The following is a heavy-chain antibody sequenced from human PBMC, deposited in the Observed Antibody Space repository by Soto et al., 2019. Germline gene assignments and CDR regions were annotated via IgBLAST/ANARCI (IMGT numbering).Heavy chain of an antibody. V-gene: IGHV4-34*01. CDR2: INHSGIT. Sequence: QVLLEQWGAGLLKTSETLSLTCAVYGGSFSGYYWTWIRQPPGRGLERLGEINHSGITDYNPSLKSRVSISIDTSKNQFSLKLNSVTAADTAVYYCAVGPRMWLAGGGYWGQGTLVTVSS. CDR3: AVGPRMWLAGGGY. D-gene: IGHD6-19*01. CDR1: GGSFSGYY. J-gene: IGHJ4*02.